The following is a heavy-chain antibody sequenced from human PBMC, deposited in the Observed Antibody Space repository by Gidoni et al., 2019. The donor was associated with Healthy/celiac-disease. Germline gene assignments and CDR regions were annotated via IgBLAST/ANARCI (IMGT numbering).Heavy chain of an antibody. CDR3: ARERGYWNDVEVGAFDI. Sequence: QVQLVESGGGVVQPGRSLRLSCAASGFTFSSYGMHWVRQAPGKGLEWVAVIWYDGSNKYYADSVKGRFTIARDNSKNTLYLQMNSLRAEDTAVYYCARERGYWNDVEVGAFDIWGQGTMVTVSS. CDR2: IWYDGSNK. CDR1: GFTFSSYG. J-gene: IGHJ3*02. D-gene: IGHD1-1*01. V-gene: IGHV3-33*01.